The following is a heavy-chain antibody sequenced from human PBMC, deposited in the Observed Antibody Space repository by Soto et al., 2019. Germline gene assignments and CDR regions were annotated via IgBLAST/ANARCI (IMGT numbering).Heavy chain of an antibody. CDR1: GGTFSSYA. CDR3: ARRGYSYGYSSDGSGMDV. D-gene: IGHD5-18*01. J-gene: IGHJ6*02. V-gene: IGHV1-69*12. CDR2: IIPIFGTA. Sequence: QVQLVQSGAEVKKPGSSVKVSCKASGGTFSSYAISWVRQAPGQGLEWMGGIIPIFGTANYAQKFQGRVTIPGDESTSTGYMELSSLRSEDTAVYYCARRGYSYGYSSDGSGMDVWGQGTTVTVSS.